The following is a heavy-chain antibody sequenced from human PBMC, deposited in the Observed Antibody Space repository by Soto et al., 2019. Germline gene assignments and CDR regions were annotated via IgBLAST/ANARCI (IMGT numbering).Heavy chain of an antibody. CDR2: IWYDGSKK. D-gene: IGHD2-2*02. J-gene: IGHJ4*02. CDR3: ARDRLDCSTTSCYIPFDY. CDR1: RFTFSNYG. V-gene: IGHV3-33*01. Sequence: GGSLRLSCAASRFTFSNYGMHWVRQAPGKGLEWVAVIWYDGSKKYYADSVKGRFTISRDNSKNTLYLQMSSLRAEDTAVYYCARDRLDCSTTSCYIPFDYWGQGTLVTVSS.